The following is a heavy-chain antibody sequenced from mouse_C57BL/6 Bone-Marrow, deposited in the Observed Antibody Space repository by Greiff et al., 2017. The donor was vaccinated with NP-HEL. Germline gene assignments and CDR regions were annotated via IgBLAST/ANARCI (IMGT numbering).Heavy chain of an antibody. Sequence: QVQLQQPGAELVRPGTSVKLSCKASGYTFTSYWMHWVKQRPGQGLEWIGVIDPSDSYTNYNQKFKGKATLTVDTSSSTAYMQLSSLTSEDSAVYECARNCNRWFAYWGQGTLVTVSA. CDR3: ARNCNRWFAY. D-gene: IGHD2-1*01. J-gene: IGHJ3*01. CDR1: GYTFTSYW. CDR2: IDPSDSYT. V-gene: IGHV1-59*01.